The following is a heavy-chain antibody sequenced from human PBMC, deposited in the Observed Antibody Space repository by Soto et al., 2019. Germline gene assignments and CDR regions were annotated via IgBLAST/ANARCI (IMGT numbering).Heavy chain of an antibody. Sequence: PSVPLSVTLTVAGGTTINYCWCWIRPPPGKGLELTGYISHSCSTNYNPSLKSRVTISVDTSKNQFSLKLSSVTAADTAVYYCARALYSYGPKFDPWGQGTLVTV. D-gene: IGHD5-18*01. V-gene: IGHV4-59*01. CDR2: ISHSCST. CDR1: GGTTINYC. J-gene: IGHJ5*02. CDR3: ARALYSYGPKFDP.